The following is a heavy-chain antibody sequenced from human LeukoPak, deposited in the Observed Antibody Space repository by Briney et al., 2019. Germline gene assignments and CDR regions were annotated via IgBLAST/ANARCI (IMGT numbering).Heavy chain of an antibody. CDR1: GYSFTTYW. Sequence: GESLKISCKGSGYSFTTYWIGWVRQMPGRGLEWMGIIYPGDSDTKYRQSFQGQVTMSADKSISTAYLQWSSLKASDTAMYYCARLFSSAGTYYMDVWGKGTTVTVSS. J-gene: IGHJ6*03. CDR3: ARLFSSAGTYYMDV. CDR2: IYPGDSDT. V-gene: IGHV5-51*01. D-gene: IGHD6-13*01.